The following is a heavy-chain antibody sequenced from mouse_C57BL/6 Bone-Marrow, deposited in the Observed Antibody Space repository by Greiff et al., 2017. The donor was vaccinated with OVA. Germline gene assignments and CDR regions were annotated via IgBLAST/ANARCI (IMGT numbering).Heavy chain of an antibody. Sequence: QVQLQQPGAELVKPGASVKLSCKASGYTFTSYWMQWVKQRPGQGLEWIGEIDPSDSYTNYNQKFKGKATLTVDTSSSTAYMQLSSLTSEDSAVYYCARSRGFYYAMDYWGQGTSVTVSS. CDR3: ARSRGFYYAMDY. V-gene: IGHV1-50*01. CDR2: IDPSDSYT. CDR1: GYTFTSYW. D-gene: IGHD3-1*01. J-gene: IGHJ4*01.